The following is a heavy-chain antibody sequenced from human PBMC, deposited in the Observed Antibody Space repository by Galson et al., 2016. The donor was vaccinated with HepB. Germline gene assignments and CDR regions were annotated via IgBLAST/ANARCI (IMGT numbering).Heavy chain of an antibody. CDR2: VYYSGNT. D-gene: IGHD6-25*01. CDR1: GGSISSSSHF. CDR3: ARQEHLAAISDAFDT. Sequence: SETLSLTCTVSGGSISSSSHFWGWIRQPPGKGLEWIGHVYYSGNTYFNPSLKSRLTISIDTSKSQFSLQLSSVTAADTAIYYCARQEHLAAISDAFDTWGQGTMVTVSS. J-gene: IGHJ3*02. V-gene: IGHV4-39*01.